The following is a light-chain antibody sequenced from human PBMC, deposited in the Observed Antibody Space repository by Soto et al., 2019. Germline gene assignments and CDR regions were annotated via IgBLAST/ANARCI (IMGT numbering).Light chain of an antibody. CDR1: QSASSR. Sequence: EIVMTQSPATLSVSPGERVTLSCRASQSASSRLAWYHQKPGQSPRLLIYGASTRATGIPARFSGSGSGTDFTLTISRLEPEDFAVYYCQQRSNWPGTFGQGTKVDIK. CDR3: QQRSNWPGT. V-gene: IGKV3-15*01. J-gene: IGKJ1*01. CDR2: GAS.